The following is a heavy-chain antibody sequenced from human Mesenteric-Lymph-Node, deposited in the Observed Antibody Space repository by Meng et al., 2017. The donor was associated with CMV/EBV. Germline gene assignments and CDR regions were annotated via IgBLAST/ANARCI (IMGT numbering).Heavy chain of an antibody. CDR2: IYYSGST. V-gene: IGHV4-39*01. Sequence: SETLSLTCSVSGGSINNGSHYWGWIRQPPGKGLEWIGSIYYSGSTYYNPSLKSRVTISVDTSKNQFSLKLSSVTAADPAVYYCASHVVVPAAPFDYWGQGTLVTVSS. J-gene: IGHJ4*02. CDR1: GGSINNGSHY. CDR3: ASHVVVPAAPFDY. D-gene: IGHD2-2*01.